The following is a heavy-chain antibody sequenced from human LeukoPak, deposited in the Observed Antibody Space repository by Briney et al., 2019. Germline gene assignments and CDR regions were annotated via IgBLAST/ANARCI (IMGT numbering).Heavy chain of an antibody. D-gene: IGHD2-2*02. CDR2: ISGSGGST. J-gene: IGHJ4*02. Sequence: PGGSLRLSCAASGFTFSSYAMSWVRQAPGKGLEWVSGISGSGGSTYYADSVKGRFTISRDNSKNTLYLQMNSLRAEDTAVYYCAKAPYYCSSTSCYNYFDYWGQGTLVTVSS. CDR3: AKAPYYCSSTSCYNYFDY. V-gene: IGHV3-23*01. CDR1: GFTFSSYA.